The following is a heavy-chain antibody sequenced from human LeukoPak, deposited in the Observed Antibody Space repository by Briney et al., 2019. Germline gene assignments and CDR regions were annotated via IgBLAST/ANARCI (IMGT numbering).Heavy chain of an antibody. Sequence: ASVKVSCKASGYTFTSYGISWVRLAPGQGLEWMGWISAYNGNTNYAQKLQGRVTMTTDTSTSTAYMELRSLRSDDTAVYYCARGEYYYDSNPFDPWGQGTLVTVSS. D-gene: IGHD3-22*01. J-gene: IGHJ5*02. CDR3: ARGEYYYDSNPFDP. V-gene: IGHV1-18*01. CDR2: ISAYNGNT. CDR1: GYTFTSYG.